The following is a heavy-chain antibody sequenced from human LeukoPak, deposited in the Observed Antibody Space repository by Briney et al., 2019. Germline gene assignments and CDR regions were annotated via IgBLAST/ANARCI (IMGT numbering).Heavy chain of an antibody. CDR1: GFTVSDNY. D-gene: IGHD6-13*01. Sequence: PGGSLRLSCAASGFTVSDNYMSWVRQAPGKGLEWVSVMYSRGDTYYADSVKGRFTFSRDISKNTLYLQMNGLGTEDTAMYYCARDAPQVPAAGVLASWGQGTLVTVSS. CDR2: MYSRGDT. J-gene: IGHJ5*02. V-gene: IGHV3-53*01. CDR3: ARDAPQVPAAGVLAS.